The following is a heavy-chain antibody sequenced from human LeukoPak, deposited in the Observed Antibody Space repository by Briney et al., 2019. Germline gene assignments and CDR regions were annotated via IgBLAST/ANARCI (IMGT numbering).Heavy chain of an antibody. J-gene: IGHJ4*02. V-gene: IGHV3-74*03. Sequence: PGGSLRLSCAASGFTFSNYWMHWVRQVPGKGLVWLSRINTDGTTTTYADSVKGRFTISRDNAKNTLYLLMNSLRADDTAVYYCARGPWGFSAGVKDFWGLGTLVAVSS. CDR2: INTDGTTT. CDR1: GFTFSNYW. CDR3: ARGPWGFSAGVKDF. D-gene: IGHD7-27*01.